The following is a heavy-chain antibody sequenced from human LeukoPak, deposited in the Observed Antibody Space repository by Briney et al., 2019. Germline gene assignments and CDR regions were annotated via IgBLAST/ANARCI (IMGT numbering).Heavy chain of an antibody. Sequence: GGSLRLSCAASGFTFSSYSMNWVRQAPGKGLEWVSSISSSSSYIYYADSVKGRFTISRDNAKNSLYLQMNSLRAEDTAVYYCARGASEIITIFGVVIIYGMDVWGQGTTVTVSS. V-gene: IGHV3-21*01. CDR3: ARGASEIITIFGVVIIYGMDV. J-gene: IGHJ6*02. D-gene: IGHD3-3*01. CDR2: ISSSSSYI. CDR1: GFTFSSYS.